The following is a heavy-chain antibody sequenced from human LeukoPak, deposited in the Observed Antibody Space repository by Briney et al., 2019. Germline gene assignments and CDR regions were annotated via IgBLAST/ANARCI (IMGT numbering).Heavy chain of an antibody. CDR3: ARDRRVEMALLDY. D-gene: IGHD5-24*01. Sequence: SETLSLTCTVSGGSISSYYWSWIRQPPGKGLEWIGYIYYSGSTSYNPSLKSRLTISVDTSRKQCSLRLTSVTAADTAVYYCARDRRVEMALLDYWGQGTLVTVSS. V-gene: IGHV4-59*06. CDR1: GGSISSYY. J-gene: IGHJ4*02. CDR2: IYYSGST.